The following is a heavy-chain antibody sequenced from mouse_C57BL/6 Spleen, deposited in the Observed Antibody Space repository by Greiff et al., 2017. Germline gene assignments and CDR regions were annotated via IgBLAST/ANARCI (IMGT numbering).Heavy chain of an antibody. CDR3: ASGGYDYDDAMDY. D-gene: IGHD2-4*01. Sequence: EVKLKESVAELVRPGASVKLSCTASGFNIKNTYMHWVKQRPEQGLEWIGRIDPANGNTKYAAKFQGKATITADTSSNTAYMQLSSLTSDDAAIYYCASGGYDYDDAMDYWGQGTSGTVSS. J-gene: IGHJ4*01. CDR2: IDPANGNT. CDR1: GFNIKNTY. V-gene: IGHV14-3*01.